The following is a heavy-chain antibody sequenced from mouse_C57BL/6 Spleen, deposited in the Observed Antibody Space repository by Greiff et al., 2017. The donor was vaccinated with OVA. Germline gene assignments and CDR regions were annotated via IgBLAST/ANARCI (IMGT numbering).Heavy chain of an antibody. D-gene: IGHD1-1*01. V-gene: IGHV1-64*01. CDR1: GYTFTSYW. CDR3: AIALITTVVGDVWYCDV. Sequence: QVQLQQPGAELVKPGASVKLSCKASGYTFTSYWMHWVKQRPGQGLEWIGMIHPNSGSTNYNEKFKSKATLTVDKSSSTAYMQLSSLTSEDSAVYYCAIALITTVVGDVWYCDVWGTGTTVTVSS. J-gene: IGHJ1*03. CDR2: IHPNSGST.